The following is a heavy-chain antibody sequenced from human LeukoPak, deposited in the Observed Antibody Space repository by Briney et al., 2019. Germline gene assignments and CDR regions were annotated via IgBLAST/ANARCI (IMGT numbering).Heavy chain of an antibody. Sequence: TGGSLRLSCAASGFTFSSYWMSWVRQAPGKGLEWVANIKQDGSEKYYVDSVKGRFTISRDNAKNSLYLQMNSLRAEDTAVYYCARDFLSDFWSGYYYYYYGMDVWGQGTTVTVSS. V-gene: IGHV3-7*01. J-gene: IGHJ6*02. CDR2: IKQDGSEK. CDR1: GFTFSSYW. CDR3: ARDFLSDFWSGYYYYYYGMDV. D-gene: IGHD3-3*01.